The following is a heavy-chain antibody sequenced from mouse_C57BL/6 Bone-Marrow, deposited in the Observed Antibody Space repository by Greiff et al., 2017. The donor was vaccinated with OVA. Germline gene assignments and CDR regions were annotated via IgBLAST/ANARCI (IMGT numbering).Heavy chain of an antibody. D-gene: IGHD1-1*01. CDR2: INPNNGGT. V-gene: IGHV1-22*01. CDR1: GYTFTDYN. CDR3: ARFYCDSSYRFDY. Sequence: VQLKQSGPELVKPGASVKMSCKASGYTFTDYNMHWVKQSHGKSLEWIGYINPNNGGTSYNQKFKGKATLTVNKSSSTAYMELRSLTSEDSAVYYCARFYCDSSYRFDYWGQGTTLTVSS. J-gene: IGHJ2*01.